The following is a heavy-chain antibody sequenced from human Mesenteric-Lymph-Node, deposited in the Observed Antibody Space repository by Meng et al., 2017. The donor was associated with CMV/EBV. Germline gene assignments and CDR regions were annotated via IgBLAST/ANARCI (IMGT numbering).Heavy chain of an antibody. CDR3: ARPKRDADGY. CDR2: INHDGSEK. D-gene: IGHD4-17*01. V-gene: IGHV3-7*01. Sequence: GESLKISCAASGFTFSRCWMSWVRQAPGKGLEWVANINHDGSEKYYVDSVKGRFTISRDNANNLLYLQMNSLRVEDTAVYFCARPKRDADGYWGQGTLVTVSS. J-gene: IGHJ4*02. CDR1: GFTFSRCW.